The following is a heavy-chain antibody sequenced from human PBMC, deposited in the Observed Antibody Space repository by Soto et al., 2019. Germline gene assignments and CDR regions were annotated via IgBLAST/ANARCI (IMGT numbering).Heavy chain of an antibody. CDR3: ASEVMWNYYGAGSGYYYYYYYMDV. V-gene: IGHV4-34*01. CDR1: GGSFSGYY. CDR2: INHSGST. Sequence: SETLSLTCAVYGGSFSGYYWSWIRQPPGKGLEWIGEINHSGSTNYNPSLKSRVTISVDTSKNQFSLKLSSVTAADTAVYYCASEVMWNYYGAGSGYYYYYYYMDVWGKGTTVTV. J-gene: IGHJ6*03. D-gene: IGHD3-10*01.